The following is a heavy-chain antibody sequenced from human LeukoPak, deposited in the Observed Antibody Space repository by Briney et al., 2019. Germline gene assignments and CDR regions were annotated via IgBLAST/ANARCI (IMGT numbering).Heavy chain of an antibody. D-gene: IGHD6-19*01. CDR2: ISSSSSYI. V-gene: IGHV3-21*01. CDR3: ARLGQWLVPARYFDL. J-gene: IGHJ2*01. Sequence: PGGSLRLSCAASGFTFSSYAMHWVRQAPGKGLEWVSSISSSSSYIYYADSVKGRFTISRDNAKNSLYLQMNSLRAEDTAVYYCARLGQWLVPARYFDLWGRGTLVTVSS. CDR1: GFTFSSYA.